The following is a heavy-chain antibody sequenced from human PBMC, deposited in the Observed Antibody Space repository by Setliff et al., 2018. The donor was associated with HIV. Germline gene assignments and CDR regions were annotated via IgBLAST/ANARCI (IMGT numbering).Heavy chain of an antibody. Sequence: ASVKVSCKPYSHPTSYYMHWVRQVPGIGLQWMGVINPSGGLTDYPQKFRGRVTMTRDTSTNTVYMQLSSLTSEDTAVYYCATGHYASDSYYAIDHWGQGTLVTSPQ. CDR1: SHPTSYY. J-gene: IGHJ4*02. CDR2: INPSGGLT. D-gene: IGHD3-10*01. V-gene: IGHV1-46*01. CDR3: ATGHYASDSYYAIDH.